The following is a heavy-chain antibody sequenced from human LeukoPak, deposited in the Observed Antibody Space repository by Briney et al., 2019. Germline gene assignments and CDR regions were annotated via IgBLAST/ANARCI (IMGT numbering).Heavy chain of an antibody. CDR2: INHSGST. CDR1: GGSLSGYY. Sequence: SETLSLTCAVYGGSLSGYYWSWIRQPPGKGLEWIGEINHSGSTNYNPSLKRRVTISVDTSKNQFSLKLSSVTAADTAVYDCARAVAYLGYCSSTSCYPRRGPSGSNWFDPWGQGTLVTVSS. V-gene: IGHV4-34*01. CDR3: ARAVAYLGYCSSTSCYPRRGPSGSNWFDP. J-gene: IGHJ5*02. D-gene: IGHD2-2*01.